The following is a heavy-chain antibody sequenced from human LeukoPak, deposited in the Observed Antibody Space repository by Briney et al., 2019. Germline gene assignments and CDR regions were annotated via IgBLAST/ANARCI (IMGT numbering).Heavy chain of an antibody. CDR3: ARIGYCSRTSGHTGYYYGMDV. D-gene: IGHD2-2*01. Sequence: GGSLRLSCAASGFTVSSYYMSWVRQAPGKGLEWVSDIYNGGSTYYTHSVKGRFTISRDNSKNKLYLQMSSLRVEDTTAYYCARIGYCSRTSGHTGYYYGMDVWGQGTTITVTS. CDR1: GFTVSSYY. V-gene: IGHV3-53*01. J-gene: IGHJ6*02. CDR2: IYNGGST.